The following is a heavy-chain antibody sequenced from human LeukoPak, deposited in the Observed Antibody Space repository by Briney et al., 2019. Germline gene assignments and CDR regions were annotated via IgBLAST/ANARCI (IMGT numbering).Heavy chain of an antibody. V-gene: IGHV5-51*01. CDR3: ARQSYYDYVWGSYRTYYFDY. CDR1: GYTFTSYW. Sequence: KVSCKTSGYTFTSYWIGWVRQMPGKGLEWMGIIYPGDSDTRYSPSFQGQVTISADKSISTAYLQWSSLKASDTAMYYCARQSYYDYVWGSYRTYYFDYWGQGTLVTVSS. D-gene: IGHD3-16*02. CDR2: IYPGDSDT. J-gene: IGHJ4*02.